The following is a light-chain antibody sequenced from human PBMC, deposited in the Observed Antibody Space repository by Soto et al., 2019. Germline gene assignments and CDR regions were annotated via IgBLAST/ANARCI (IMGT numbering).Light chain of an antibody. CDR1: QGIRND. Sequence: AIQMTQSPSSLSASIGDRVTITCWASQGIRNDLGWYQQKPGKAPKLLIYAASTLHSGVPSRFSGSGSGTDFTLTISSLQPEDFATYYCLPDYDYPLTFGGGTKVEIK. J-gene: IGKJ4*01. CDR3: LPDYDYPLT. V-gene: IGKV1-6*01. CDR2: AAS.